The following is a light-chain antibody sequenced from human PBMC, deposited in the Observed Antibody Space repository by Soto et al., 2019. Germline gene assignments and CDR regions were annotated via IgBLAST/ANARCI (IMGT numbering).Light chain of an antibody. Sequence: ENVLTQSPGTLSLSPGEEATLSCRASQSVNNNYLAWYQQIPGQPPRLLIYGASSRATGMPDRFSGRGSGTDFTLTISRLEPEDFSVYYCQQYAIFPRTFGQGTKVEIK. V-gene: IGKV3-20*01. J-gene: IGKJ1*01. CDR3: QQYAIFPRT. CDR1: QSVNNNY. CDR2: GAS.